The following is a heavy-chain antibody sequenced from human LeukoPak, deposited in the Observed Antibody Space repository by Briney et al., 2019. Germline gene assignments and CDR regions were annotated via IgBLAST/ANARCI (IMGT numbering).Heavy chain of an antibody. J-gene: IGHJ6*03. CDR3: ARGPPYDILTGFSYYYMDV. CDR2: ISGSSDDI. D-gene: IGHD3-9*01. CDR1: GFTFSSHR. V-gene: IGHV3-48*01. Sequence: GGSLRLSCAASGFTFSSHRMNWVRQAPGKGLEWVADISGSSDDIHYADSVTGRFTISRDNAKNSVYLQMNSLRVEDTAVYYCARGPPYDILTGFSYYYMDVWGKGTTVTVSS.